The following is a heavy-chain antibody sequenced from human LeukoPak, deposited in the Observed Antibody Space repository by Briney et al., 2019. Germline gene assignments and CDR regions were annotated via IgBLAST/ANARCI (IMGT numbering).Heavy chain of an antibody. Sequence: RASVKVSCKASGGTFGTSAISWVRQAPGLGLEWVGGIIPIFGAPDYAQKFQGRVSITTDDSTTTAYMELSSLRSEDTAVYYCATDFRRQQSIGGNYYYSTDVWGEGTTVTVSS. CDR2: IIPIFGAP. D-gene: IGHD3-16*01. J-gene: IGHJ6*03. CDR3: ATDFRRQQSIGGNYYYSTDV. CDR1: GGTFGTSA. V-gene: IGHV1-69*05.